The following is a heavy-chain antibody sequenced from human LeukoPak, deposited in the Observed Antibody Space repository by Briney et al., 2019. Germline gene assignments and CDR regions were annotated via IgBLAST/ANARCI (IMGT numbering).Heavy chain of an antibody. CDR2: IYHSGST. D-gene: IGHD6-13*01. CDR3: ARFDSSSWGNWFDP. CDR1: GGSISSSNW. J-gene: IGHJ5*02. Sequence: SETLSLTCAVSGGSISSSNWWSWVRQPPGKGLEWIGEIYHSGSTYYNPSLKSRVTISVDTSKNQFSLKLSSVTAADTAVYYCARFDSSSWGNWFDPWGQGTLVTVSS. V-gene: IGHV4-4*02.